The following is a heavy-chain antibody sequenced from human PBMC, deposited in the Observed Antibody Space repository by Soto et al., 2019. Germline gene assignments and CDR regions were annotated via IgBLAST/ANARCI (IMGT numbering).Heavy chain of an antibody. CDR1: GFTFSSYS. CDR2: ISSSSSYI. V-gene: IGHV3-21*01. D-gene: IGHD3-16*02. CDR3: AKDGDYVWGSYRPYYFDY. Sequence: PGGSLRLSCXASGFTFSSYSMNWVRQAPGKGLEWVSSISSSSSYIYYADSVKGRFTISRDDAKNSLYLQMNSLRAEDTGVYYCAKDGDYVWGSYRPYYFDYWGQGTLVTVSS. J-gene: IGHJ4*02.